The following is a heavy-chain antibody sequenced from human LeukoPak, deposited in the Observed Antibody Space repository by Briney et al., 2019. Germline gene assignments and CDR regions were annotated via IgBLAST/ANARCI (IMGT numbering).Heavy chain of an antibody. D-gene: IGHD4-23*01. V-gene: IGHV1-69*04. CDR3: ARAGTADYGGNYFDY. CDR2: IIPILGIA. Sequence: ASVKVSCKASGYTFTSYGISWVRQAPGQGLEWMGRIIPILGIANYAQEFQGRVTITADKSTSTAYMELSSLRSEDTAVYYCARAGTADYGGNYFDYWGQGTLVTVSS. J-gene: IGHJ4*02. CDR1: GYTFTSYG.